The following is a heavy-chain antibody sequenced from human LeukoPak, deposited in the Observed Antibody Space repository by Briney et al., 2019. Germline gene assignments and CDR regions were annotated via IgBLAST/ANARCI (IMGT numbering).Heavy chain of an antibody. CDR2: IYYSGST. J-gene: IGHJ4*02. Sequence: SETLSLTCTVSGGSISNYYWSWIRQPPGKGLEWIGYIYYSGSTLYNPSLKSRVTISVDTSKNQVSLKLNSVTAADTAVFYCARDSSGWSFDYWGQGTLVTVSS. D-gene: IGHD6-19*01. CDR3: ARDSSGWSFDY. V-gene: IGHV4-59*01. CDR1: GGSISNYY.